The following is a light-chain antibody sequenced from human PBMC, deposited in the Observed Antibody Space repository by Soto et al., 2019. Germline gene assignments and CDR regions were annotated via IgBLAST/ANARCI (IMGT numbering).Light chain of an antibody. CDR1: QSVSSY. CDR2: DAS. J-gene: IGKJ4*01. Sequence: EIVLTQSPATLSLSPGERATLSCRPSQSVSSYLAWYQQRPGQTPRLLIYDASNRATGIPARFSGSGSGTDFTLTSSTLEPEDFAVYYCQQRSNWLTFGGGTKVEIK. CDR3: QQRSNWLT. V-gene: IGKV3-11*01.